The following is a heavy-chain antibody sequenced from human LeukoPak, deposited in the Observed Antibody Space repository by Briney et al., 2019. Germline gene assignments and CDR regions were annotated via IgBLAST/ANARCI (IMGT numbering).Heavy chain of an antibody. Sequence: PGGSLRLSCAASGITFSDHYMSWIRQAPGKGLEWLSYISSGGDSIYYADSVKGRFTISRDNAKNSVSLQMNSLRAEDTAVYYCARRSGIAVAGAFDYWGQGTLVTVSS. CDR2: ISSGGDSI. J-gene: IGHJ4*02. V-gene: IGHV3-11*01. D-gene: IGHD6-19*01. CDR3: ARRSGIAVAGAFDY. CDR1: GITFSDHY.